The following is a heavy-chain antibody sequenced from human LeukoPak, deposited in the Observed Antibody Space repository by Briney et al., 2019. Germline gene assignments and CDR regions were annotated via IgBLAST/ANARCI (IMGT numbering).Heavy chain of an antibody. J-gene: IGHJ3*02. V-gene: IGHV3-30-3*01. D-gene: IGHD3-10*01. CDR3: ARGPSYGAFDI. CDR1: GFTFSSYS. CDR2: ISNDGSNQ. Sequence: GRSLRLSCAASGFTFSSYSIHWVRQAPGKGLEWVAFISNDGSNQYYADSVKGRFTISRDNSKNTLYLQMNSLRAEDTAVYYCARGPSYGAFDIWGQGTMVTVPS.